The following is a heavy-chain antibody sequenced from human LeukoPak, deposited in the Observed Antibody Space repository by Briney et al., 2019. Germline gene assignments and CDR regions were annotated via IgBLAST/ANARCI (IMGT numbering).Heavy chain of an antibody. V-gene: IGHV3-74*01. CDR3: AKDHLSHYDFWSGYSDY. J-gene: IGHJ4*02. CDR1: GFTFSSYW. CDR2: INGDGSTI. D-gene: IGHD3-3*01. Sequence: GGSLRLSCAASGFTFSSYWMHWVRQVPGKGLVWVSRINGDGSTISYADSVKGRFTISRDNSKNTLYLQMNSLRAEDTAVFYCAKDHLSHYDFWSGYSDYWGQGTLVTVSS.